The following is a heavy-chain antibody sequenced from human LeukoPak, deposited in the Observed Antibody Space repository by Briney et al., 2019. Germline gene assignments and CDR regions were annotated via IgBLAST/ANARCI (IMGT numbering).Heavy chain of an antibody. D-gene: IGHD3-10*01. V-gene: IGHV1-2*02. CDR3: AREWPLLVRGVTGKHFDY. CDR2: INPNSGGT. Sequence: ASVKVSCKASGFTFNAYNIHWVRQAPGQGLEWMGWINPNSGGTNYAQKFQGRVTMTRDTSISTAYMELSRLRSDDTAVYYCAREWPLLVRGVTGKHFDYWGQGTLVTVSS. CDR1: GFTFNAYN. J-gene: IGHJ4*02.